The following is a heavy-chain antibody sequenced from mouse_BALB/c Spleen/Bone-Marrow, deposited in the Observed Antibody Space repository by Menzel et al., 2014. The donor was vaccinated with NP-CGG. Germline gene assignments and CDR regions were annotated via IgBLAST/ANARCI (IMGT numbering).Heavy chain of an antibody. V-gene: IGHV7-3*02. J-gene: IGHJ4*01. CDR2: IRNKAYGYTT. CDR1: GFTFTDYY. Sequence: VQLKESGGGLVQPGGSLRLSCTTSGFTFTDYYMSWVRQPPGKALEWLAFIRNKAYGYTTEYSASVRGRFTISRDNSQSILYLQMNSLRAEDSATYYCARFPMDYWGQGTLVTVS. CDR3: ARFPMDY.